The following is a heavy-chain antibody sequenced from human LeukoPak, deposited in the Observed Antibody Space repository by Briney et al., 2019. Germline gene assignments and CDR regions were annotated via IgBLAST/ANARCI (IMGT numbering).Heavy chain of an antibody. CDR1: GGTFSSYA. CDR2: IIPIFGTA. CDR3: ARESAVQLPDYYGSGSVYYYGMYV. D-gene: IGHD3-10*01. J-gene: IGHJ6*02. V-gene: IGHV1-69*05. Sequence: GASVKVSCKASGGTFSSYAISWVRQAPGQGLEWMGGIIPIFGTANYAQKFQGRITITTDESTSTAYMELSSLRSDDTAVYYCARESAVQLPDYYGSGSVYYYGMYVWGQGTTVTVSS.